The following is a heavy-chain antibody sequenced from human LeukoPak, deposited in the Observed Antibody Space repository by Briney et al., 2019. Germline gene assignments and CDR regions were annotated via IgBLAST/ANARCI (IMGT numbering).Heavy chain of an antibody. V-gene: IGHV1-8*03. CDR1: GYSFTNFH. J-gene: IGHJ3*02. CDR2: MNPDTGNT. CDR3: ARRGLVAGIYDLVYGFDI. D-gene: IGHD3/OR15-3a*01. Sequence: ASVKVSCKAAGYSFTNFHINWVRQAPGQGPEWMGWMNPDTGNTGSAQKFQGRVTITQNSAISTVYMELNSLTSEDTAVYYCARRGLVAGIYDLVYGFDIWGQGTMVTVSS.